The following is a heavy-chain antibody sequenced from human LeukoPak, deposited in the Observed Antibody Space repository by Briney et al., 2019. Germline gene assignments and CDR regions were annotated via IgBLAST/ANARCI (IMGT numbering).Heavy chain of an antibody. D-gene: IGHD6-19*01. CDR2: IWHDGSNK. J-gene: IGHJ4*02. CDR1: GFTFSSYG. CDR3: ARGPWIAVAGTEYYFDY. V-gene: IGHV3-33*01. Sequence: GGSLRLSCAASGFTFSSYGMHWVRQAPGKGLEWVAVIWHDGSNKYYADSVKGRFTISRDNSKNTLYLQMNSLRAEDTAVYYCARGPWIAVAGTEYYFDYWGQGTLVTVSS.